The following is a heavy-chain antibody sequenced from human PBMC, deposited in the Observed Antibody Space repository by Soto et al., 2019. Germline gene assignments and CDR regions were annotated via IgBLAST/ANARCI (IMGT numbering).Heavy chain of an antibody. D-gene: IGHD3-3*01. J-gene: IGHJ4*02. Sequence: XGTLSLTCAVYGGSFIGYYWSWIRQPPGKGLEWIGEINHSGSTNYNPSLKSRVTISVDTSKNQFSLKLSSVTAADTAVYYCARVLESYDFWSGYISDYYFDYWGQGTLVTVSS. V-gene: IGHV4-34*01. CDR1: GGSFIGYY. CDR3: ARVLESYDFWSGYISDYYFDY. CDR2: INHSGST.